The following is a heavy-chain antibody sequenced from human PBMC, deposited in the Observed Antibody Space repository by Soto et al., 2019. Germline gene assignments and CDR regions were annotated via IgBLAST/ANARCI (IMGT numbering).Heavy chain of an antibody. V-gene: IGHV4-61*08. J-gene: IGHJ6*03. CDR3: ARHETSSSSPYYMDV. D-gene: IGHD6-6*01. CDR1: GGSVSSGAYC. CDR2: VYKFGSA. Sequence: SETLSLTCSVSGGSVSSGAYCWSWVRQPPGKGLEWIGFVYKFGSANYNPSLKSRATISVDTSKNQFSLNLSSVTAADTAVYYCARHETSSSSPYYMDVWGKGTTVTVS.